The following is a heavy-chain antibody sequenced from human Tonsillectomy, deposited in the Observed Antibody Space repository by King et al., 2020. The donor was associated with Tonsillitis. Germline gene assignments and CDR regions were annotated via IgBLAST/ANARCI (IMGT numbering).Heavy chain of an antibody. V-gene: IGHV3-30*01. CDR2: ISYDGSNK. Sequence: HVQLVESGGGVVQPGRSLRLSCAASGFTFSTYAMHWVRQAPGKGLEWVAVISYDGSNKYYADSVKGRFTISRDNSKNTLYLQMNSLRAEDTAVFYCARDNYYYYYMDVWGKGTTVTVSS. J-gene: IGHJ6*03. CDR3: ARDNYYYYYMDV. CDR1: GFTFSTYA.